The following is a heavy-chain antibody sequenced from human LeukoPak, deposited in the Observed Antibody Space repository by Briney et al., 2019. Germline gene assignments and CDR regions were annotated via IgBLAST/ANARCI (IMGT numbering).Heavy chain of an antibody. V-gene: IGHV2-5*02. D-gene: IGHD4-17*01. CDR1: GFSLTTGGVG. CDR2: IYWDSNK. Sequence: SGPTLLKPTPTLTLTCTFSGFSLTTGGVGVGWIRQPPGKALEWLALIYWDSNKYYSPSLKSRLTITKDTSKNQVVLTMTNMDPVDTATYYCAHRRLIPSTTVTTGFDSWGQGILVTVSS. J-gene: IGHJ4*02. CDR3: AHRRLIPSTTVTTGFDS.